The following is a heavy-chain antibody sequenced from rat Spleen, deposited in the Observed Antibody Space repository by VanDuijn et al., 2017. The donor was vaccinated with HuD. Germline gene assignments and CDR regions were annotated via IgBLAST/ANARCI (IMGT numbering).Heavy chain of an antibody. V-gene: IGHV5S14*01. CDR1: GFTFRNYG. Sequence: EVQLVESGGGLVQPGRSLKLSCAASGFTFRNYGMTWVRQTPTTGLEWVASITTGGDNTYYRDSVKGRFTISRDNARSTQYVQMDSLRSEDTATYYCARHSGTARGVMDAWGQGTSVTVSS. J-gene: IGHJ4*01. D-gene: IGHD5-1*01. CDR3: ARHSGTARGVMDA. CDR2: ITTGGDNT.